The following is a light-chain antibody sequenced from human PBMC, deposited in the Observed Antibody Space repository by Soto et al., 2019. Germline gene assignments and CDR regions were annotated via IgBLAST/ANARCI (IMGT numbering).Light chain of an antibody. J-gene: IGLJ2*01. CDR3: QTWGTGIVV. CDR1: SGHSYYA. CDR2: LNSDGSH. V-gene: IGLV4-69*01. Sequence: QAVVTQSPSASASLGASVKLTCTLSSGHSYYAIAWHQQRPEKGPRYLMKLNSDGSHTKGDGIPDRFSGSSSGAERYLTISSLQSEDEADYYCQTWGTGIVVFGGGTKLTVL.